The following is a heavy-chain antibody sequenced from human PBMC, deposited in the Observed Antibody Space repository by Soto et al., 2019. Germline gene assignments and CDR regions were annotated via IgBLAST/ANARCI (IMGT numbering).Heavy chain of an antibody. D-gene: IGHD3-3*01. CDR2: INTYKVDA. CDR3: ARDDGSGGMDV. Sequence: QVKLVQSGAEVKKPGASVTVSCKSSGYTFTSYGISWVRQAPGQGLEWMGWINTYKVDAEYVQKLQGRVTMTTDTSTSTAYMELRMLRSDDTAVCYCARDDGSGGMDVWGQGTTVTVSS. CDR1: GYTFTSYG. V-gene: IGHV1-18*04. J-gene: IGHJ6*02.